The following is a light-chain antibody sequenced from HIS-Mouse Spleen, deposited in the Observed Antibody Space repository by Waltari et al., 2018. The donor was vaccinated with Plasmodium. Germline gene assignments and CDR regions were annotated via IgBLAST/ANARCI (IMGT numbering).Light chain of an antibody. CDR3: QSYDSSLSGSWV. CDR2: GTS. CDR1: SSNIGAGHD. J-gene: IGLJ3*02. Sequence: QSVLTQPPSVSAAPGQRVTISCTGSSSNIGAGHDVHWYQQLPGTAPKLLIYGTSNRPSGVPDRFSGSKSGTSASLAITGLQAEDEADYYCQSYDSSLSGSWVFGGGTKLTVL. V-gene: IGLV1-40*01.